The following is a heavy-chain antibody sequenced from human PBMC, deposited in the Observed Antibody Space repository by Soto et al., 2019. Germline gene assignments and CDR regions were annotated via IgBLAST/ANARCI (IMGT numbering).Heavy chain of an antibody. D-gene: IGHD3-3*01. CDR1: GFTFSSYA. Sequence: PGGSLRLSCAASGFTFSSYAMHWVRQAPGKGLEWVAVISYDGSNKYYADSVKGRFTISRDNSKNTLYLQMNSLRAEDTAMYYCARPRHDFWSGCKTDNWFAPWGQETLVTVS. CDR2: ISYDGSNK. J-gene: IGHJ5*02. CDR3: ARPRHDFWSGCKTDNWFAP. V-gene: IGHV3-30-3*01.